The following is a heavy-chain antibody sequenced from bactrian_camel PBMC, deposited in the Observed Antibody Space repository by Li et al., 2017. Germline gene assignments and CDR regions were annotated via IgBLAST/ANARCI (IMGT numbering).Heavy chain of an antibody. D-gene: IGHD7*01. Sequence: LEESGGDLVQPGGSLRLSCAVSGSTSDGFGFSRFCMGWFRQRPGKEREGVAGIFNARGSTYYADSVKGRFTNSQDKTKNTVYLQMNDLKPEDTALYYCVATTSWFRGSCSRARGDKDFWDWGQGTQVTVS. V-gene: IGHV3S40*01. CDR3: VATTSWFRGSCSRARGDKDFWD. J-gene: IGHJ4*01. CDR2: IFNARGST. CDR1: GSTSDGFGFSRFC.